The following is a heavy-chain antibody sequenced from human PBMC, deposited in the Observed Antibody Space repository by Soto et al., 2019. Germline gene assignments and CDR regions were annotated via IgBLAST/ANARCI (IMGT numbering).Heavy chain of an antibody. J-gene: IGHJ4*02. CDR3: ARSFGWYAIDY. Sequence: QVLLQESGPGLVQPSGTPSLSCVISGVSISSNYYWGWVRQPPGKGLEWLGDISHIGSVNYNPSLKSRVTISMDKSQNQFSLKVNSVTAADTAVYCCARSFGWYAIDYWGQGTLVIVSS. CDR1: GVSISSNYY. D-gene: IGHD6-19*01. CDR2: ISHIGSV. V-gene: IGHV4-4*01.